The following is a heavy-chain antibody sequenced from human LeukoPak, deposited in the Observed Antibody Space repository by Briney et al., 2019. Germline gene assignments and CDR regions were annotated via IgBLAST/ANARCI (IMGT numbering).Heavy chain of an antibody. V-gene: IGHV1-69*05. D-gene: IGHD3-3*01. CDR1: GGTFSSYA. Sequence: ASVKVSCKASGGTFSSYAISWARQAPGQGLEWMGRIIPIFGTANYAQKFQGRVTITTDESTSTAYMELSSLRSEDTAVYYCARGHEWLFDYWGQGTLVTVSS. CDR3: ARGHEWLFDY. CDR2: IIPIFGTA. J-gene: IGHJ4*02.